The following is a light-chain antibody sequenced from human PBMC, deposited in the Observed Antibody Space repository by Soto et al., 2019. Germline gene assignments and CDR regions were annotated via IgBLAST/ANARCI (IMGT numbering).Light chain of an antibody. Sequence: EIVLTQSPGTLSLSPGERATLSCRATQSVTSSYLAWYQQKPGQAPRLLIYEASSRATGIPDRFSGSGSGTDFTLTISRLEPEDFAVYYCQQYGSSRITFGQGTRLEIK. CDR1: QSVTSSY. J-gene: IGKJ5*01. CDR2: EAS. V-gene: IGKV3-20*01. CDR3: QQYGSSRIT.